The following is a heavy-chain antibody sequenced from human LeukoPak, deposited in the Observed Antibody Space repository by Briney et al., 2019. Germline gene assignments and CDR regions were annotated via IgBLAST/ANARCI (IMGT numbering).Heavy chain of an antibody. D-gene: IGHD6-19*01. CDR1: GFTVSSKY. CDR2: TYSDGST. V-gene: IGHV3-53*01. J-gene: IGHJ4*02. Sequence: GGSLRLSCAASGFTVSSKYMSWVPQSPGKGLEWVSVTYSDGSTYYAEPVKGRFTISRDNSKNTLYLQMNSLRAEDTAVYYCARNLNWLGVFDYWGQGTLVTVSS. CDR3: ARNLNWLGVFDY.